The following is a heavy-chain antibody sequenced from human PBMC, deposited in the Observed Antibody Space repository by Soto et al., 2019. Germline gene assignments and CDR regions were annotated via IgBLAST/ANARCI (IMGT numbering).Heavy chain of an antibody. V-gene: IGHV1-69*01. J-gene: IGHJ4*02. CDR3: ARGGIVAVPAALSSYDDYTNYRSDS. CDR2: IIPMVAAT. Sequence: QVQLAQSGAEVRKPGSSVKVSCRASGDSFSDFAFSWVRQAPGQGLEWMGGIIPMVAATKYAQRFQDRVTITADASTKTVYLALSSLTSDDSAVYYCARGGIVAVPAALSSYDDYTNYRSDSWGQGTLVSVSS. D-gene: IGHD2-15*01. CDR1: GDSFSDFA.